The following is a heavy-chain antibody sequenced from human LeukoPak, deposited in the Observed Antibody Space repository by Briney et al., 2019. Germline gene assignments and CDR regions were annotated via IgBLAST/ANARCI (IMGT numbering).Heavy chain of an antibody. V-gene: IGHV3-30-3*01. CDR1: GFTFSSYA. D-gene: IGHD1-26*01. J-gene: IGHJ1*01. CDR3: ARDNVGATTPEYFQH. Sequence: PGGSLRLSCAASGFTFSSYAMHWVRQAPGKGLEWVAAISYDGSNKYYADSVKGRFTISRDNSKNTLYLQMNSLRAEDTAVYYCARDNVGATTPEYFQHWGQGTLVTVSS. CDR2: ISYDGSNK.